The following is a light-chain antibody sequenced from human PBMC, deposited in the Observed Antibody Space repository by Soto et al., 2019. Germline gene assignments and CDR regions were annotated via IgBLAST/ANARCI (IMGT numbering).Light chain of an antibody. J-gene: IGKJ4*01. CDR2: GTS. CDR3: QQFSSYPLT. Sequence: EIVLTRSPGTLSLSPGERSTLSCMASQSVSSSYLAWYQQKPGQAPRFLIYGTSSRATGIPDRFSGGGSGTDFNLTLSRLEPEDFEVYYCQQFSSYPLTFGGGTKVDIK. V-gene: IGKV3-20*01. CDR1: QSVSSSY.